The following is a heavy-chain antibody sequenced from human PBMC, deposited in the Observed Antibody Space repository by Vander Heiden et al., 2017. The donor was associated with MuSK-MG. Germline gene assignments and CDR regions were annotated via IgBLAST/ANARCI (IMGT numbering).Heavy chain of an antibody. CDR3: ARGFYDLWSGYYSFDY. D-gene: IGHD3-3*01. V-gene: IGHV1-46*01. J-gene: IGHJ4*02. Sequence: QVQLVQSGAEVKKPGASVKVSCKAYGYTFTSYYMHWVRQAPGQGLEWMGIINPSGGSTSYAQKFQGRVTMTRDTSTSTVYMELSSLRSQDTAVYYCARGFYDLWSGYYSFDYWVQGSVV. CDR2: INPSGGST. CDR1: GYTFTSYY.